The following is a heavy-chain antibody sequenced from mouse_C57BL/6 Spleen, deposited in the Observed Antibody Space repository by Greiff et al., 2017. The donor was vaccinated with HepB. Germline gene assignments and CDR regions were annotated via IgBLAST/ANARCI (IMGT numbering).Heavy chain of an antibody. D-gene: IGHD4-1*01. CDR1: GYAFSSSW. J-gene: IGHJ4*01. Sequence: QVQLQQSGPELVKPGASVKISCKASGYAFSSSWMNWVKQRPGKGLEWIGRIYPGDGDTNYNGKFKGKATLTADKSSSTAYMQLSSLTSEDSAVYYCAKLTEAMDYWGQGTSVTVSS. CDR2: IYPGDGDT. CDR3: AKLTEAMDY. V-gene: IGHV1-82*01.